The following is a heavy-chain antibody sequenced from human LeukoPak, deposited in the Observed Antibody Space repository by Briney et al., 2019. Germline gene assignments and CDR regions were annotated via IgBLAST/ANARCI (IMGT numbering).Heavy chain of an antibody. V-gene: IGHV4-59*01. J-gene: IGHJ4*02. CDR1: GGSIRSCN. CDR3: ARLQQLGLYFLDF. CDR2: IYSSGST. Sequence: SETLSLPCSVSGGSIRSCNWSWMPQPSGKGLEGIGYIYSSGSTIYNPSLKSRVTISVDTSKHEFSLKVDSVTAADTAVYYCARLQQLGLYFLDFWGQGTLVTVSS. D-gene: IGHD6-13*01.